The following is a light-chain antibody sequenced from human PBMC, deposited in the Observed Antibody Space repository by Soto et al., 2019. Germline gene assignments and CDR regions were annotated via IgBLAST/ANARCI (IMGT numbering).Light chain of an antibody. CDR1: LSVSSY. V-gene: IGKV3-11*01. CDR2: DAS. CDR3: QQRSNWPIT. Sequence: VVLTQSPATLSLSPVERATLSCRTSLSVSSYFAWYQLTPGQAPRLLIYDASNRATGIPARFSGSGSGTDFTLTISSLEPEDFAVYYCQQRSNWPITFGQGTRLEIK. J-gene: IGKJ5*01.